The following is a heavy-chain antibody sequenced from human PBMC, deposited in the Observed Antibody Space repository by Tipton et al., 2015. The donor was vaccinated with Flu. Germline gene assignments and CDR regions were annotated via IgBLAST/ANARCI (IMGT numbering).Heavy chain of an antibody. D-gene: IGHD7-27*01. CDR2: IYASGVT. J-gene: IGHJ3*02. Sequence: LRLSCTVSGGSMSNNFWSWFRQPAEKGLEWIGRIYASGVTNYNPSLKSRVTMSIDTSKNQFSLRLSSVTAADTAVYYCARDPHKLGGESDAFDIWGQGNIVTVSS. CDR3: ARDPHKLGGESDAFDI. V-gene: IGHV4-4*07. CDR1: GGSMSNNF.